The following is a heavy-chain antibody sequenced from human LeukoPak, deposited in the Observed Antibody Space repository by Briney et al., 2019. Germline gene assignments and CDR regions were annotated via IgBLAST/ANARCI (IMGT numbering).Heavy chain of an antibody. CDR1: GGSISSYY. CDR3: ARGVARIAARALDY. V-gene: IGHV4-59*12. D-gene: IGHD6-6*01. Sequence: SETLSLTCTVSGGSISSYYWSWIRQPPGKGLEWIGYIYYSGSTNYNPSLKSRVTISVDTSKNQFSLKLSSVTAADTAVYYCARGVARIAARALDYWGQGTLVTVSS. J-gene: IGHJ4*02. CDR2: IYYSGST.